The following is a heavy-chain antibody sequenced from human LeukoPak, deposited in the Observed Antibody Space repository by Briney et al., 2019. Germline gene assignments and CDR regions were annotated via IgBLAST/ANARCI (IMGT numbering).Heavy chain of an antibody. CDR1: GGSISSYY. J-gene: IGHJ5*02. V-gene: IGHV4-59*06. CDR2: IYYSGST. Sequence: SETLSLTCTVSGGSISSYYWSWIRQPPGKGLEWIGYIYYSGSTYYNPSLKSRVTISVDTSKNQFSLKLSSVTAADTAVYYCARCYSGSYYWFDPWGQGTLVTVSS. CDR3: ARCYSGSYYWFDP. D-gene: IGHD1-26*01.